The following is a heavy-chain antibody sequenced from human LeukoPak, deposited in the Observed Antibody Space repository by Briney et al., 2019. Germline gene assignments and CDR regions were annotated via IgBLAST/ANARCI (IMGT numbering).Heavy chain of an antibody. CDR1: GFTFDDYG. Sequence: GGSLRLSCAASGFTFDDYGMSWVRQAPGKGLEWVSGINWNGGSTGYADSVRGRFTISRDNSKSTLSLQMNSLRAEDTAIYYCATYRQVLLPFESWGQGTLVTVSS. D-gene: IGHD2-8*02. J-gene: IGHJ4*02. V-gene: IGHV3-20*04. CDR2: INWNGGST. CDR3: ATYRQVLLPFES.